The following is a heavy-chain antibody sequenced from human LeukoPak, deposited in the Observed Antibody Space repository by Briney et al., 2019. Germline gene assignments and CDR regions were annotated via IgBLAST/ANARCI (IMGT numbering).Heavy chain of an antibody. V-gene: IGHV1-69*13. Sequence: ASVMVSCKASGGTFSSYAISWVRQAPGQGLEWMGGIIPIFGTANYAQKFQGRVTITADESTSTAYMELSSLRSEGTAVYYCAGLPGDWFDPWVQGSLVTVSS. CDR3: AGLPGDWFDP. D-gene: IGHD3-10*01. CDR1: GGTFSSYA. J-gene: IGHJ5*02. CDR2: IIPIFGTA.